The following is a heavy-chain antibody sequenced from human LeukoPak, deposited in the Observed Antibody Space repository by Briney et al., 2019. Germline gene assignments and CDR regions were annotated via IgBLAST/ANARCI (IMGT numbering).Heavy chain of an antibody. CDR2: INPNSGGT. CDR3: ARDEGTYYYDSSGPIPNAFDI. J-gene: IGHJ3*02. CDR1: GYTFTGYY. D-gene: IGHD3-22*01. Sequence: ASVKVSCKASGYTFTGYYMHWVRQAPGQGLEWMGWINPNSGGTNYAQKFQGTVTMTRDTSISTAYMELSRLRSDDTAVYYCARDEGTYYYDSSGPIPNAFDIWGQGTMVTVSS. V-gene: IGHV1-2*02.